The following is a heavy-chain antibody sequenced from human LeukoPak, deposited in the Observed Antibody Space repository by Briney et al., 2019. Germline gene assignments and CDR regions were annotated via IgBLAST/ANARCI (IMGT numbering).Heavy chain of an antibody. CDR3: ATDVGPRWFDY. D-gene: IGHD4-23*01. CDR2: FDPEDGET. CDR1: GYTLTELS. J-gene: IGHJ4*02. V-gene: IGHV1-24*01. Sequence: GASVKVSCKVSGYTLTELSMHWVRQAPGKGLEWMGGFDPEDGETTYAQNLQGRVTMTEDTSTDTVYMELSSLRSEDTAFYYCATDVGPRWFDYWGQGTLVTVSS.